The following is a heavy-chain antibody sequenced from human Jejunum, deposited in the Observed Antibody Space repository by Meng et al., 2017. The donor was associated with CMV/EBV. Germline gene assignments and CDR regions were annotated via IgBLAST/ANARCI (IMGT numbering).Heavy chain of an antibody. CDR3: AKSLTISGALRQYYYFDH. D-gene: IGHD3-3*01. Sequence: NYISWGRQAPGKGLEWISIIYSDHSGGTTYYADSVEGRFTISRDDSKNRVDLQMNGLRREDTAVYYCAKSLTISGALRQYYYFDHWGHGALVTVSS. V-gene: IGHV3-66*02. CDR2: IYSDHSGGTT. CDR1: NY. J-gene: IGHJ4*01.